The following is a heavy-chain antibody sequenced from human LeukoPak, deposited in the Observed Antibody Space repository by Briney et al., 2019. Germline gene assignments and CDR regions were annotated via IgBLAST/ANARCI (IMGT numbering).Heavy chain of an antibody. V-gene: IGHV4-59*01. CDR3: ARFRDGIAVAGKGNWFDP. J-gene: IGHJ5*02. CDR2: IYYSGST. Sequence: SETLSLTCTVSGGSISSYYWSWIRQPPGKGLEWIGYIYYSGSTNYNPSLKSRVTISVDTSKNQFSLKLSSVTAADTAVYYCARFRDGIAVAGKGNWFDPWGQGTLVTVSS. CDR1: GGSISSYY. D-gene: IGHD6-19*01.